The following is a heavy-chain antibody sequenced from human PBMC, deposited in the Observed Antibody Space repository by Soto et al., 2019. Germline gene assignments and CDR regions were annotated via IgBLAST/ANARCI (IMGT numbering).Heavy chain of an antibody. D-gene: IGHD3-10*01. V-gene: IGHV1-24*01. J-gene: IGHJ3*02. CDR2: FDPEDGET. CDR1: GYTLTELS. CDR3: ATDLGTMVRGDAFDI. Sequence: ASVKVSCKVSGYTLTELSMHWVRQAPGKGLEWMGGFDPEDGETIYAQKFQGRVTMTEDTSTDTAYMELSSLRSEDTAVYYCATDLGTMVRGDAFDIWGQGTMVTVSS.